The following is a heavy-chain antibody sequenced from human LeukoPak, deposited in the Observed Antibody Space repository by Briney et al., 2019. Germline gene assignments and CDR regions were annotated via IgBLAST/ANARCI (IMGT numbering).Heavy chain of an antibody. CDR2: INTNTGNP. J-gene: IGHJ4*02. CDR3: AGKYGGSRGLGDYFDY. Sequence: ASVKVSCKASGYTFTSYAMNWVRQAPGQGLEWMGWINTNTGNPTYAQGFTGRFVFSLDTSVSTAYLQISSLQAEDTAVYYCAGKYGGSRGLGDYFDYWGQGTLVTVSS. D-gene: IGHD4-23*01. CDR1: GYTFTSYA. V-gene: IGHV7-4-1*02.